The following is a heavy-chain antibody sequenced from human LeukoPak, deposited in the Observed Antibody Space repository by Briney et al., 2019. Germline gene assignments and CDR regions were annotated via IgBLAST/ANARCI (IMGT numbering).Heavy chain of an antibody. CDR2: ISSNGGST. V-gene: IGHV3-64*01. D-gene: IGHD6-19*01. Sequence: PGGSLRLSCAASGFTFSSYAMHWVRQAPGKGLEYVSAISSNGGSTYYANSVKGRFTISRDNPKNTLYLQMGSLRAEDMAVYYCARGYRSKWLVRTDYYYYMDVWGKGTTVTISS. CDR1: GFTFSSYA. CDR3: ARGYRSKWLVRTDYYYYMDV. J-gene: IGHJ6*03.